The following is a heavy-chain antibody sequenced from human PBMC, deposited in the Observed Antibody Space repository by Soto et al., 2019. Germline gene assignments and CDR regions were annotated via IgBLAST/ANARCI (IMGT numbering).Heavy chain of an antibody. CDR2: ISSASSET. Sequence: GGSLRLYCEASGFTFSRFSMNWVRQVPGKGLEWVASISSASSETWYADSVKGRFIISRDNAQNSLFLQMNTLRPEDSAIYYCARVAYWGPGTQVTVS. V-gene: IGHV3-21*04. CDR1: GFTFSRFS. CDR3: ARVAY. J-gene: IGHJ4*02.